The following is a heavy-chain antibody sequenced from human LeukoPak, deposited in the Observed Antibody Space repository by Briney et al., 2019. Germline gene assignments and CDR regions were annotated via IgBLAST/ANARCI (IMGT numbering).Heavy chain of an antibody. V-gene: IGHV1-18*01. D-gene: IGHD2-15*01. CDR1: GYTFTSYG. CDR3: ARAPRTLYCSGIGCLNWFDP. CDR2: ISAYNGNT. J-gene: IGHJ5*02. Sequence: ASVKVSCKASGYTFTSYGISWVRQAPGQGLEWMGWISAYNGNTNYAQKLQGRVTMTTDTSTSTAYMELRSLRSDDTAVYYCARAPRTLYCSGIGCLNWFDPWGQGTLVTVSS.